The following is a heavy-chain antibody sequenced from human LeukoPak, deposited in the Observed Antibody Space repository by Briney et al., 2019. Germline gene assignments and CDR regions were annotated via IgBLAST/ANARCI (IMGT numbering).Heavy chain of an antibody. D-gene: IGHD3-22*01. V-gene: IGHV3-15*01. CDR2: IKSKTEGGTT. CDR1: GFTFDYAC. CDR3: TTEVRDSSGYFYFDD. J-gene: IGHJ4*02. Sequence: GGSLRLSCADSGFTFDYACVRWVRQAPAKGLEWVSRIKSKTEGGTTVYAAPVQGRFTISRDDSKNTLYLQINSLKTEDTAVYFCTTEVRDSSGYFYFDDWGQGTLVTVSS.